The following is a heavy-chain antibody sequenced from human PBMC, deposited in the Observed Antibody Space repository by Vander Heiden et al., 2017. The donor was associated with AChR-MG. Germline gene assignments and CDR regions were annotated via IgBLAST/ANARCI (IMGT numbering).Heavy chain of an antibody. CDR1: GFPFSTYT. V-gene: IGHV3-23*01. CDR2: ISGSGDST. D-gene: IGHD2-2*02. J-gene: IGHJ4*02. CDR3: AKPLYGPYFFDY. Sequence: EVQLLESGGGLMQPGGSLRLSCAASGFPFSTYTMSWVRQAPGKGLEWVSGISGSGDSTSYADSVKGRFTISRDNSKSSLYLQMDSLRSTDTAVYYCAKPLYGPYFFDYWGQGTLVTVSS.